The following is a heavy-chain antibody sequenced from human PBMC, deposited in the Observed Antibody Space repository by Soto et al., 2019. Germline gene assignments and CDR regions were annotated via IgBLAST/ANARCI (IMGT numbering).Heavy chain of an antibody. D-gene: IGHD3-3*01. CDR2: IYYSGSS. J-gene: IGHJ6*02. Sequence: SETLSLPCSVSGGSISSSSYYWGWIRQPPGKGLEWIGSIYYSGSSYYNSSLKSRVTISVDTSKNQFSLKLSLVTAADTAVYYCAFLEWLFDGMDVWGQGTMVTVSS. CDR3: AFLEWLFDGMDV. CDR1: GGSISSSSYY. V-gene: IGHV4-39*01.